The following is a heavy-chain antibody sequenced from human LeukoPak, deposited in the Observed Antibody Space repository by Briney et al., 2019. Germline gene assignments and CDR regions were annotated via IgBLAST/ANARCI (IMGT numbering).Heavy chain of an antibody. CDR2: INHSGST. D-gene: IGHD6-13*01. J-gene: IGHJ4*02. CDR3: ARTLGVYRVAAADYYFDY. Sequence: PSETLSLTCAVYGGSFSGYYWSWIRQPPAKGLEWIGEINHSGSTNYNPCLKSRVTISVDTSKNQFSLKLSSVTAADTAVYYCARTLGVYRVAAADYYFDYWGQGTLVTVSS. V-gene: IGHV4-34*01. CDR1: GGSFSGYY.